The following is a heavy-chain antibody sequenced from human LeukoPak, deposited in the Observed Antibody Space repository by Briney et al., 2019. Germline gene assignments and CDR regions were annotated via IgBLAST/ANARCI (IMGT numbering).Heavy chain of an antibody. CDR1: EFTFSSYE. V-gene: IGHV3-48*03. CDR3: ARDSGDCSADNCHHFDH. CDR2: ISRSGGTI. D-gene: IGHD2-15*01. J-gene: IGHJ4*02. Sequence: GGSLRLSCATSEFTFSSYEMNWVRQTPGKGLEWVSYISRSGGTIFYADSVRGRFTISRDNTKNSLNLQMNSLRADDTAVYYCARDSGDCSADNCHHFDHWGQGTLVTVSS.